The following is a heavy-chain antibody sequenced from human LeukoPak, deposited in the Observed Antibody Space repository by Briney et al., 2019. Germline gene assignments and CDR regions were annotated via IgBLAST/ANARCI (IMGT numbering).Heavy chain of an antibody. CDR3: ARTIAMVRGVITVYYYYMDV. Sequence: GGSLRLSCAASGFTVSNNYVSWVRQVPGRGLEWVSVINSGGSTFYADSVKGRFTISRDNSKNTLYLQMNSLRTEDTAVYYCARTIAMVRGVITVYYYYMDVWGKGTTVTVSS. V-gene: IGHV3-66*02. J-gene: IGHJ6*03. D-gene: IGHD3-10*01. CDR1: GFTVSNNY. CDR2: INSGGST.